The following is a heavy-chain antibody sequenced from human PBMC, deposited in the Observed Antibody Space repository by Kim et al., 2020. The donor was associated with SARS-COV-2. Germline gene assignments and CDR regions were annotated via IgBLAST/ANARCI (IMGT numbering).Heavy chain of an antibody. CDR1: GYTFTNYA. Sequence: ASVKVSCKSSGYTFTNYALYWVRQAPGQRLEWMGWVSAGSGNTKYSQKLQDRLTITRDTSARTAYMGLTSLRSEDTGIYYCATLVGAAGDFDYWGQGTLVTVSS. V-gene: IGHV1-3*01. J-gene: IGHJ4*02. CDR3: ATLVGAAGDFDY. D-gene: IGHD6-13*01. CDR2: VSAGSGNT.